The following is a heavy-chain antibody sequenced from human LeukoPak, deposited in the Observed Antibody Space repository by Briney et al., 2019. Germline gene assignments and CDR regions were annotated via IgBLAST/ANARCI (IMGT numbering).Heavy chain of an antibody. CDR3: ARRETMKLGDAFDI. V-gene: IGHV3-66*01. Sequence: PGGSLRLSCAASGFTVSSNYMSWVRQAPGKGLEWVSVIYSGGSTYYADSVKGRFTISRDNSKNTLYLQMNSLRAEDTAVYYCARRETMKLGDAFDIWGQGTMVTVSS. J-gene: IGHJ3*02. CDR1: GFTVSSNY. D-gene: IGHD3-22*01. CDR2: IYSGGST.